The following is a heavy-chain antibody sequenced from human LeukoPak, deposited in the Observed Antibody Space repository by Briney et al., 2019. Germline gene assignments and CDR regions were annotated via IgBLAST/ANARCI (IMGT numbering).Heavy chain of an antibody. J-gene: IGHJ4*02. CDR2: INPNSGGT. V-gene: IGHV1-2*06. CDR3: ARVPRYCSSTSCLDY. CDR1: GYTSTGYY. Sequence: ASVKVSCKASGYTSTGYYMHWVRQAPGQGLEWMGRINPNSGGTNYAQKFQGRVTMTRDTSISTAYMELSRLRSDDTAVYYCARVPRYCSSTSCLDYWGQGTLVTVSS. D-gene: IGHD2-2*01.